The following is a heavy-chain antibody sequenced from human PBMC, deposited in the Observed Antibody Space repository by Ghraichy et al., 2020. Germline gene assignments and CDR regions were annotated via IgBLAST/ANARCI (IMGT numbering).Heavy chain of an antibody. J-gene: IGHJ6*02. D-gene: IGHD1-1*01. V-gene: IGHV3-7*03. CDR3: ARDSICTTSAHYYYGMDV. CDR1: GFTFGTYW. Sequence: GGSLRLSCAASGFTFGTYWMSWVRQAPGKGLEWVANIKQDGSEKYYVDSVKGRFTISRDNAKNSLYLQMNSLRAEDTAVYYCARDSICTTSAHYYYGMDVWGQGTTVTVSS. CDR2: IKQDGSEK.